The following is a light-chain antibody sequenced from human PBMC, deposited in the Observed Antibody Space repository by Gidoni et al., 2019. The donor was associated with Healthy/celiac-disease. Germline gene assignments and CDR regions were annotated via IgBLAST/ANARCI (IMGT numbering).Light chain of an antibody. CDR2: DAS. V-gene: IGKV3-11*01. CDR3: QQRSNWPST. J-gene: IGKJ4*01. CDR1: QSVSSY. Sequence: EIVLTQSPATLSLSPGESATLSCRASQSVSSYLAWYQQKPGQAPRLLIYDASNRATGIPARFSGSGSGTDFTLTISSLEPEDFAVYSCQQRSNWPSTFGGGTKVEIK.